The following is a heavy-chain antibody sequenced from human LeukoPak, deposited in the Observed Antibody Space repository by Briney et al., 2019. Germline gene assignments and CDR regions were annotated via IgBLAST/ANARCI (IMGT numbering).Heavy chain of an antibody. CDR3: AELGITMIGGV. V-gene: IGHV3-30*02. J-gene: IGHJ6*04. Sequence: GGSLRLSCAASGLIFNTYVMHWVRQAPGKGLEWLAFIRYDGSNKNYADSVKGRFTISRDNTKNSLYLQMNSLRAEDTAVYYCAELGITMIGGVWGKGTTVTISS. CDR1: GLIFNTYV. D-gene: IGHD3-10*02. CDR2: IRYDGSNK.